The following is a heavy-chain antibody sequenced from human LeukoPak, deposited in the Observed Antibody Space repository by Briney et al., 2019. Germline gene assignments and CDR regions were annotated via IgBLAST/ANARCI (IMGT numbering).Heavy chain of an antibody. J-gene: IGHJ4*02. Sequence: GGSLRLSCAASGFTFSSYSMNWVRQAPGKGLEWVSSISSSSSYIYYADSVKGRFTISRDNAKNSLYLQMNSLRAEDTAVYYCARDFRGTVAEDYWGQGTLVTVPS. CDR2: ISSSSSYI. V-gene: IGHV3-21*01. CDR3: ARDFRGTVAEDY. CDR1: GFTFSSYS. D-gene: IGHD6-19*01.